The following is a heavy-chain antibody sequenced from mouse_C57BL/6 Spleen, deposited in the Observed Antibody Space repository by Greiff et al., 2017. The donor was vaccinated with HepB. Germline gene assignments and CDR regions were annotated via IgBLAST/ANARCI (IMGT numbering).Heavy chain of an antibody. D-gene: IGHD2-4*01. V-gene: IGHV1-64*01. Sequence: VQLQQPGAELVKPGASVKLSCKASGYTFTSYWMHWVKQRPGQGLEWIGMIHPNSGSTNYNEKFKSKATLTVDKSSSTAYMQLSSLTSEDSAVYYCARNYDYDGFDYWGQGTTLTVSS. CDR3: ARNYDYDGFDY. CDR2: IHPNSGST. CDR1: GYTFTSYW. J-gene: IGHJ2*01.